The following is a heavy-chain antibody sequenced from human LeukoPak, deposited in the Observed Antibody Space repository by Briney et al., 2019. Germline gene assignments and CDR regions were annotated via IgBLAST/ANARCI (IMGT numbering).Heavy chain of an antibody. V-gene: IGHV3-23*01. D-gene: IGHD4-17*01. Sequence: GGSLRLSCAASGFTFSSYAMSWVRQAPGKGLEWVSDISGGGGSTYYADSVKGRFTISRDNSKNTLYLQMNSLRAEDTAVYSCAKDDYGDSYDAFDIWGQGTMVTVSS. CDR2: ISGGGGST. CDR3: AKDDYGDSYDAFDI. J-gene: IGHJ3*02. CDR1: GFTFSSYA.